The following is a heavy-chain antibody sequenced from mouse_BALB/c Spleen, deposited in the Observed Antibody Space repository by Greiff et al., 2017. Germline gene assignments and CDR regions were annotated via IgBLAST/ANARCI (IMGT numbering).Heavy chain of an antibody. CDR2: IWGDGST. J-gene: IGHJ1*01. V-gene: IGHV2-6-7*01. Sequence: VQLQQSGPGLVAPSQSLSITCTVSGFSLTGYGVNWVRQPPGTGLEWLGMIWGDGSTDYNSALKSSLSISKDNSKSQVFLKMNSLQTDDTARYYCARHYYVYWYVDVWGAGTTVTVSS. CDR1: GFSLTGYG. CDR3: ARHYYVYWYVDV. D-gene: IGHD1-2*01.